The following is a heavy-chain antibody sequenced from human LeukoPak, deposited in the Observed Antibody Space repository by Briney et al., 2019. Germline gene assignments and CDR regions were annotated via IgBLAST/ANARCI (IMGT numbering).Heavy chain of an antibody. V-gene: IGHV4-4*02. CDR3: ARESRYCSSTSCYADAFDI. D-gene: IGHD2-2*01. CDR2: IYHSGST. Sequence: SETLSHTCAVSGGSISSSNWWSWVRQPPGKGPEWIGEIYHSGSTNYNPSLKSRVTISVDKSKNQFSLKLSSVTAADTAVYYCARESRYCSSTSCYADAFDIWGQGTMVTVSS. CDR1: GGSISSSNW. J-gene: IGHJ3*02.